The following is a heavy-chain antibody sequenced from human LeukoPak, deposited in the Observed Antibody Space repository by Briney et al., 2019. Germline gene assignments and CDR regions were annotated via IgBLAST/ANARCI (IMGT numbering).Heavy chain of an antibody. Sequence: GGSLRLSCAASGFTFSRSAMHWVRQGPGKGLEWVAYIAHHGNDKYYADSVKGRFTISGDNFKRTLYLQMNSLKPDTAVYYCAKDGSWSCTDWGQGTLVTVSS. D-gene: IGHD2-8*02. CDR1: GFTFSRSA. V-gene: IGHV3-30*02. CDR3: AKDGSWSCTD. CDR2: IAHHGNDK. J-gene: IGHJ4*02.